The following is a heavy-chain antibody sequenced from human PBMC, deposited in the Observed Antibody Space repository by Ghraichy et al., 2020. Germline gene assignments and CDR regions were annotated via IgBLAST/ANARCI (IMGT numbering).Heavy chain of an antibody. Sequence: GGSLRLSCAASGFTFSSYSMNWVRQAPGKGLEWVSSIYSSSSHIYYADSVKGRFTISRDNAKNSLYLQMNSLRVEDTAVYYCARDTVTTSGGPFDLWGQGTMVTVS. V-gene: IGHV3-21*01. CDR2: IYSSSSHI. D-gene: IGHD4-17*01. J-gene: IGHJ3*01. CDR3: ARDTVTTSGGPFDL. CDR1: GFTFSSYS.